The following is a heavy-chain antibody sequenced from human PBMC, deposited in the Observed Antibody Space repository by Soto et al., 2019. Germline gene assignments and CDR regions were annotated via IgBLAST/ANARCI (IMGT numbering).Heavy chain of an antibody. CDR1: GFTFSSYT. CDR3: AREGIDDFWSGYYTPYGMDV. Sequence: PGGSLRLSCAGSGFTFSSYTMNWVRQAPGKGLEWVSSISSSSSYIYYADSVKGRFTISRDNAKNSLYLQMNSLRAEDTAVYYCAREGIDDFWSGYYTPYGMDVWGQGTTVTVSS. D-gene: IGHD3-3*01. J-gene: IGHJ6*02. V-gene: IGHV3-21*01. CDR2: ISSSSSYI.